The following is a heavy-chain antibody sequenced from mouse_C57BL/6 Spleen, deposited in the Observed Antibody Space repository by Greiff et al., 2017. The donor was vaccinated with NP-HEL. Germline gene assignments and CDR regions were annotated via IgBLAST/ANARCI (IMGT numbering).Heavy chain of an antibody. Sequence: EVKLMESGGGLVKPGGSLKLSCAASGFTFSSYAMSWVRQTPEKRLEWVATISDGGSYTYYPDNVKGRFTISRDNAKNNLYLQMSHLKSEDTAMYYCARGRGGYYVFPWFAYWGQGTLVTVSA. CDR1: GFTFSSYA. CDR3: ARGRGGYYVFPWFAY. D-gene: IGHD2-3*01. V-gene: IGHV5-4*03. CDR2: ISDGGSYT. J-gene: IGHJ3*01.